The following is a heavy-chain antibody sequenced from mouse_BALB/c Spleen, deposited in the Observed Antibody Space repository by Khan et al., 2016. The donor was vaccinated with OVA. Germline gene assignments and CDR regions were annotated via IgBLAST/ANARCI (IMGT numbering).Heavy chain of an antibody. CDR1: GFSFSSYG. CDR2: IWSGGST. J-gene: IGHJ3*01. Sequence: VQLQESGPGLVQPSQSLSITCTVSGFSFSSYGVHWVRQSPGKGLEWLGVIWSGGSTAFNTAFISRLSISTDNSNSQVFFKMNNLQINDSAIDYCARGGLPFAYWGQGTLVTVSA. V-gene: IGHV2-2*02. D-gene: IGHD2-13*01. CDR3: ARGGLPFAY.